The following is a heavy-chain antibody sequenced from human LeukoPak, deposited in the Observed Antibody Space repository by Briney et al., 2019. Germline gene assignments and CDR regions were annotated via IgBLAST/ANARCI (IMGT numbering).Heavy chain of an antibody. CDR1: GGSINAYY. V-gene: IGHV4-59*08. CDR3: ARQPANTAAFDI. J-gene: IGHJ3*02. Sequence: SETLSLTCTVSGGSINAYYWSWIRQPPGKGLEWIAYVRDNGENNYNPSLKSRVAISVDTANNQISLRLNFVTAADTAIYYCARQPANTAAFDIWGLGTMVTVSS. D-gene: IGHD5-18*01. CDR2: VRDNGEN.